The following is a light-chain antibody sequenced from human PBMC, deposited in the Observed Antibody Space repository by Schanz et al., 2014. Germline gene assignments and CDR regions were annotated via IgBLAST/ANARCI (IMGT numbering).Light chain of an antibody. CDR3: AAWDDSLNGVV. CDR1: SSDVGGYNY. CDR2: EVN. J-gene: IGLJ2*01. Sequence: QSALTQPPSASGSPGQSVTISCTGTSSDVGGYNYVSWYQQHPGKVPKLMIYEVNKRPSGVPDRFSGSKSGTSASLAISGLQSEDEADYYCAAWDDSLNGVVFGGGTKLTVL. V-gene: IGLV2-8*01.